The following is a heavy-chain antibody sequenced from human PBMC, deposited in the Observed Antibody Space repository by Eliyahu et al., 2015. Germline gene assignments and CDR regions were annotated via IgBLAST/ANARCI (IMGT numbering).Heavy chain of an antibody. CDR2: IIPXFGTA. J-gene: IGHJ4*02. CDR1: XGXFSSYA. CDR3: ARDLIEPSSNYAVTPDPVDY. V-gene: IGHV1-69*01. Sequence: QVQLVQSGAEVKKPGSSVKVSCKASXGXFSSYAIXXVRQAPGQGLEWMGGIIPXFGTANYAQKFQGRVTITADESTSTAYMELSSLRSEDTAVYYCARDLIEPSSNYAVTPDPVDYWGQGTLVTVSS. D-gene: IGHD1-7*01.